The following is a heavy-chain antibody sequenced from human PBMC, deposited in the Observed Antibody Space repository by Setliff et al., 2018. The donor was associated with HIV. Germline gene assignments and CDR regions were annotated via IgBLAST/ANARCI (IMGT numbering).Heavy chain of an antibody. V-gene: IGHV3-21*01. D-gene: IGHD1-26*01. CDR2: ISGTGNNT. Sequence: GGSLRLSCAASGFTFSSYSMNWVRQAPGKGLEWVSAISGTGNNTYYADSVKGRFTISRDNSKNTLYLQMNSLRAEDTAVYHCARVKPHLRRSGSYWIVDYWGQGTLVTVSS. CDR3: ARVKPHLRRSGSYWIVDY. J-gene: IGHJ4*02. CDR1: GFTFSSYS.